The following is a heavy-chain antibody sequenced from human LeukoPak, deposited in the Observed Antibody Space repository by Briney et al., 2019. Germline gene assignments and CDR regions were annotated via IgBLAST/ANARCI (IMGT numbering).Heavy chain of an antibody. CDR1: GFTVSSNY. Sequence: GGSLRLSCAASGFTVSSNYMSWVRQAPGKGLEWVSVIYSGGSTYYADSVKGRFTISRDNSKNTLYLQMNSLRAEDTAVYYCASLGDYYDSSGYTYYFDYWGQGTLVTVSS. J-gene: IGHJ4*02. CDR2: IYSGGST. D-gene: IGHD3-22*01. CDR3: ASLGDYYDSSGYTYYFDY. V-gene: IGHV3-66*01.